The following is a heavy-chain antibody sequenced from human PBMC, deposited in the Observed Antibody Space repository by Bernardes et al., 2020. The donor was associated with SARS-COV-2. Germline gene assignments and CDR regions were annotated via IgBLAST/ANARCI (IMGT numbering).Heavy chain of an antibody. D-gene: IGHD3-9*01. Sequence: GRSLRVSCAASGFKFSDDSFSWIRQAPGKGLEWISYISRSGSNLYYADSVKGRFTISRDNAKNSLSLQMNGLSPEDTAVYYCARRSILLGGYFDWALDSWGQGTLVSVSP. CDR3: ARRSILLGGYFDWALDS. J-gene: IGHJ4*02. V-gene: IGHV3-11*01. CDR1: GFKFSDDS. CDR2: ISRSGSNL.